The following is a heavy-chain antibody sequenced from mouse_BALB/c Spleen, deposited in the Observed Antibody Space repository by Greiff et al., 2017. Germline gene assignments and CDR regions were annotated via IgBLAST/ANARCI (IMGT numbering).Heavy chain of an antibody. Sequence: EVHLVESGGGLVQPGGSLRLSCATSGFTFTDYYMSWVRQPPGKALEWLGFIRNKANGYTTAYSVSVKVRFTISRDNSPSILYLQMNTLRAEDIATYYCARDQTTAKGGMDYWGQGTSVTVSS. CDR1: GFTFTDYY. D-gene: IGHD1-2*01. J-gene: IGHJ4*01. CDR2: IRNKANGYTT. CDR3: ARDQTTAKGGMDY. V-gene: IGHV7-3*02.